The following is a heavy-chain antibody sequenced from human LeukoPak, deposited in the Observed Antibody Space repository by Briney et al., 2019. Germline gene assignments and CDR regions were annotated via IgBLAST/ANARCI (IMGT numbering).Heavy chain of an antibody. CDR2: ISYDGSNK. D-gene: IGHD2-21*02. Sequence: GGSLRLSCAASGFTFSSYGMHWVRQAPGKGLEWVAVISYDGSNKYYADSVKGRFTISRDNSKNTLYLQMNSLRAEDTAVYYCAKGLGGGGDWDFQHWGQGTLVTVSS. J-gene: IGHJ1*01. V-gene: IGHV3-30*18. CDR3: AKGLGGGGDWDFQH. CDR1: GFTFSSYG.